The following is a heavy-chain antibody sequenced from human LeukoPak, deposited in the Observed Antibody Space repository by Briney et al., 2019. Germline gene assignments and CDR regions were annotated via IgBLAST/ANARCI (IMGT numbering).Heavy chain of an antibody. CDR2: INHSGST. CDR1: GGSFSGYY. D-gene: IGHD3-22*01. Sequence: PSETLSLTCAVYGGSFSGYYWSRIRQPPGKALEWIGEINHSGSTNYNPSLKSRVTISVDTSKNQFSLKLSSVTAADTAVYYCARGDNSSGYSNAFDIWGQGTMVTVSS. CDR3: ARGDNSSGYSNAFDI. J-gene: IGHJ3*02. V-gene: IGHV4-34*01.